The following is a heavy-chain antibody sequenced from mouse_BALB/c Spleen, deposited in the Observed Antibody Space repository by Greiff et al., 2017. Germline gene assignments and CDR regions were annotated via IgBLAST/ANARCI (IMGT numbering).Heavy chain of an antibody. CDR3: TREDGSSPTLFDY. V-gene: IGHV1-5*01. Sequence: VQLQQSGTVLARPGASVKMSCKASGYTFTSYWMHWVKQRPGQGLEWIGAIYPGNSDTSYNQKFKGKAKLTAVTSTSTAYMELSSLTNEDSAVYYCTREDGSSPTLFDYWGQGTTLTVSS. D-gene: IGHD1-1*01. CDR2: IYPGNSDT. CDR1: GYTFTSYW. J-gene: IGHJ2*01.